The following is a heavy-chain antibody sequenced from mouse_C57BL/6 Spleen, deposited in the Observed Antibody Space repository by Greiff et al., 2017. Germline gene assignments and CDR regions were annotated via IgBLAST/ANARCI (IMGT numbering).Heavy chain of an antibody. CDR1: GFTFSSYG. CDR3: ARRGDGLFYFDY. D-gene: IGHD2-3*01. V-gene: IGHV5-6*02. Sequence: EVKLVESGGDLVKPGGSLKLSCAASGFTFSSYGMSWVRQTPDKRLEWVATISSGGSYTYYPDSVKGRFTFSRDNAKNTLYLQMSSLKSEDTAMYYCARRGDGLFYFDYWGQGTTLTVSS. J-gene: IGHJ2*01. CDR2: ISSGGSYT.